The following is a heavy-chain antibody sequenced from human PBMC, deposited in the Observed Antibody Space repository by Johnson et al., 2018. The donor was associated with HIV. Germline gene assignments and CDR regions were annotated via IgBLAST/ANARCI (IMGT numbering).Heavy chain of an antibody. CDR3: ARGAAAAPGGFDI. V-gene: IGHV3-48*01. Sequence: VQLVESGGGLVQPGGSLRLSCAASEFTFRTYWMHWVRQAPGKGLEWVSYISGSGSTIYYADSVKGRFTISRDNSKNTLYLQMNSLRAEDTAVYYCARGAAAAPGGFDIWGQGTVVTVSS. J-gene: IGHJ3*02. D-gene: IGHD6-13*01. CDR2: ISGSGSTI. CDR1: EFTFRTYW.